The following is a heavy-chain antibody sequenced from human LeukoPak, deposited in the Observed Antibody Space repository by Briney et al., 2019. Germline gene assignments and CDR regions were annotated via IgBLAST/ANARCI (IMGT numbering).Heavy chain of an antibody. D-gene: IGHD1-26*01. CDR3: TREWDLGLYYFDY. J-gene: IGHJ4*02. CDR2: ISYGGNNE. V-gene: IGHV3-30-3*01. Sequence: GGSLRLSCAASGFTFDNYAMHWVRQAPAKGLEWVAVISYGGNNEFYANSVKGRFTISRDNSKNTVYLQMNSLRAEDTAVYYCTREWDLGLYYFDYWGQGTLVTVSS. CDR1: GFTFDNYA.